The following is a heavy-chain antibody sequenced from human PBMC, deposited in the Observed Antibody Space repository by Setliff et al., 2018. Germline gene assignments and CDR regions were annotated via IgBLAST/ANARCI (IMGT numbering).Heavy chain of an antibody. CDR1: GGSISSYY. CDR2: IYTSGST. D-gene: IGHD2-15*01. Sequence: SETLSLTCTVSGGSISSYYWSWIRQPPWKGLEWIGYIYTSGSTNYNPSLKSRVTISLDTSKNQFSLKLSSVTAADTAVYYCARGLNSVSWTFAYWGQGSLVTVSS. J-gene: IGHJ4*02. CDR3: ARGLNSVSWTFAY. V-gene: IGHV4-4*08.